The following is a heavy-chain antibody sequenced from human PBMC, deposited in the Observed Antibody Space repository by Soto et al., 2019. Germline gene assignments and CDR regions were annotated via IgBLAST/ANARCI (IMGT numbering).Heavy chain of an antibody. V-gene: IGHV1-2*04. J-gene: IGHJ4*02. D-gene: IGHD6-6*01. CDR2: INPNSGGT. Sequence: QVQLVQSGAEVKKPGASVKVSCKASGYTFTGYYMHWVRQAPGQGLEWMGWINPNSGGTNYAQKYQGWVTMTRDTSISTAYMELSRLRSDDTAVYYYARDFREGIAARLVTYYFDYWGQGTLVTVSS. CDR3: ARDFREGIAARLVTYYFDY. CDR1: GYTFTGYY.